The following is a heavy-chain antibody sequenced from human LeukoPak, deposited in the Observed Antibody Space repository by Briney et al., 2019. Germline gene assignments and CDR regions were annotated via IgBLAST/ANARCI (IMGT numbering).Heavy chain of an antibody. D-gene: IGHD3-9*01. Sequence: GASVKVSCKVSGYTLTELSMHWVRQAPGKGLEWMGWINTNTGNPTYAQGFTGRFVFSLDTSVSTAYLQISSLKAEDTAVYYCARDYDILTGYQVAHPPDAFDIWGQGTMVTVSS. J-gene: IGHJ3*02. CDR3: ARDYDILTGYQVAHPPDAFDI. V-gene: IGHV7-4-1*02. CDR1: GYTLTELS. CDR2: INTNTGNP.